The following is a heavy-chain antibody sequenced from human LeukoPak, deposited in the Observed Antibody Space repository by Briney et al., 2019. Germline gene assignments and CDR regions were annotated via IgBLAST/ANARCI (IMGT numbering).Heavy chain of an antibody. CDR3: ARPELRIAGVFDY. Sequence: GGSLRLSCAASGFTFSSYSMNWVRQAPGKGLEWVSSISSSSSYIYYADSVKGRFTISRDNSKNTLYLQMNSLRAEDTAVYYCARPELRIAGVFDYWGQGTLVTVSS. J-gene: IGHJ4*02. CDR2: ISSSSSYI. CDR1: GFTFSSYS. D-gene: IGHD6-13*01. V-gene: IGHV3-21*01.